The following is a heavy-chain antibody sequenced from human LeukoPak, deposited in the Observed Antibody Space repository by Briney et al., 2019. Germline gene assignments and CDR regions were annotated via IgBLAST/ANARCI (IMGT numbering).Heavy chain of an antibody. V-gene: IGHV3-21*01. CDR1: GFTFSSYS. CDR2: ISSSSSYI. Sequence: GGSLRLSCAASGFTFSSYSMNWVRQAPGKGLEWVSSISSSSSYIYYADSVKGRFTISRDNAKNSLYLQMNSLRAEVTAVYYCARELLGYCSSTSCPSDYWGQGTLVTVSS. D-gene: IGHD2-2*01. CDR3: ARELLGYCSSTSCPSDY. J-gene: IGHJ4*02.